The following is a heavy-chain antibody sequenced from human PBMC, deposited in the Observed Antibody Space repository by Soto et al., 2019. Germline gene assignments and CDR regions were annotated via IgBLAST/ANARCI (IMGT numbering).Heavy chain of an antibody. D-gene: IGHD3-3*01. J-gene: IGHJ5*02. Sequence: QVQLVESGGGVVQPGRSLRLSCAASGFTFRNYAMHWVRQAPGKGLEWVAVISFDGSNKYYADSLKGRFTISRDNSKNTLYLQMNSLRAEVTGVYYCARERIGTTIFGEFDPWGQGTLVTVSS. CDR1: GFTFRNYA. CDR2: ISFDGSNK. CDR3: ARERIGTTIFGEFDP. V-gene: IGHV3-30-3*01.